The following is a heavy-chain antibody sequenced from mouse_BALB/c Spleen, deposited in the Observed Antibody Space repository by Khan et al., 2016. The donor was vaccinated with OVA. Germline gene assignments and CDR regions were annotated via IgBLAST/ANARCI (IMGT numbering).Heavy chain of an antibody. J-gene: IGHJ4*01. CDR3: ARAYYRYDGYYAMDY. Sequence: VELVESGPGLVVPSQSLSITCTVSGFSLSRYNIHWVRQPPGKGLEWLGMIWGGGGTDYNSPLKSRLNISKDNSKSQVFLKMNSLQTDDTAMYYCARAYYRYDGYYAMDYWGQGISVTVSS. D-gene: IGHD2-14*01. CDR1: GFSLSRYN. CDR2: IWGGGGT. V-gene: IGHV2-6-4*01.